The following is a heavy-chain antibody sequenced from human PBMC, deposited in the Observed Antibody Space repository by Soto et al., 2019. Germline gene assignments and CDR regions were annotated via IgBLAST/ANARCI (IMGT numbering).Heavy chain of an antibody. D-gene: IGHD3-10*01. J-gene: IGHJ4*02. Sequence: GGSLRLSCSASGFTLCSYAMSWVRQAPRKGLEWVSAISGSGGSTYYSDSVKGRFTISRDNSKNTLYLQMNSLRAEDTAVYYCAKDRKSYYSEDYWGQGTLVTVSS. CDR3: AKDRKSYYSEDY. CDR2: ISGSGGST. CDR1: GFTLCSYA. V-gene: IGHV3-23*01.